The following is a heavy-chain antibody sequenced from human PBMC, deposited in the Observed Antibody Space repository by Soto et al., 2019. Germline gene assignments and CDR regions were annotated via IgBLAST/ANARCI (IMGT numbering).Heavy chain of an antibody. CDR2: ISSSSSYI. J-gene: IGHJ3*02. V-gene: IGHV3-21*01. Sequence: EVQLVESGGGLVKPGGSLRLSCAASGFTFSSYSMNWVRQAPGKGLEWVSSISSSSSYIYYADSVKGRFTISRDNAKNSLYLQMNSLRAEDTAVYYCASPGPPNYYDSSGYGAFDIWGQGTMVTVSS. CDR1: GFTFSSYS. CDR3: ASPGPPNYYDSSGYGAFDI. D-gene: IGHD3-22*01.